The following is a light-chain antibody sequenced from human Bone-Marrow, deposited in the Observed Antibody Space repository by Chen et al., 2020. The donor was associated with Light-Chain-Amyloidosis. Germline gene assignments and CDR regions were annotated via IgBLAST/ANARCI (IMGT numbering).Light chain of an antibody. V-gene: IGKV1-5*03. J-gene: IGKJ5*01. Sequence: DIQMTQSPYTLSASVGDSVTITCRGSQSLDNWLAWYQQKPGKAPKLLIYKASTLVSGVPSRFSGRGSGTEFTLTISSLQPDDFATYYCQQYNTRSITFGQGTRLEIK. CDR2: KAS. CDR3: QQYNTRSIT. CDR1: QSLDNW.